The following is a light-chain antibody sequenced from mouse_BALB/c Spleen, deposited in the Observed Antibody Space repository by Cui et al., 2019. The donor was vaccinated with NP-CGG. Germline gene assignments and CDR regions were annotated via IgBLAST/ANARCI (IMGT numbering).Light chain of an antibody. CDR2: GTN. J-gene: IGLJ1*01. V-gene: IGLV1*01. Sequence: QAVVTQESALTTSPGETVTLTCRSSTGAVTTSNYANWVQEKPAHLFTGLIVGTNNRAPGVPARFSGSLIGDKAALTITGAQTEDEAIYFCALWYSNHWVFGGGTKLTVL. CDR1: TGAVTTSNY. CDR3: ALWYSNHWV.